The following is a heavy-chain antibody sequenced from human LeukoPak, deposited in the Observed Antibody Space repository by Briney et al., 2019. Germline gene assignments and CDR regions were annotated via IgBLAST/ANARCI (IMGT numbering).Heavy chain of an antibody. CDR3: ARGRPPFNFDY. CDR1: GFTVSSNY. V-gene: IGHV3-53*01. J-gene: IGHJ4*02. CDR2: IYSGGNT. Sequence: GGSLRLSCVASGFTVSSNYMSWVRQAPGKGLEWVSVIYSGGNTYYADSVKGRFTISRDNSKNTQYLQMNSLRAEDTAVYYCARGRPPFNFDYWGQGTLVTVSS.